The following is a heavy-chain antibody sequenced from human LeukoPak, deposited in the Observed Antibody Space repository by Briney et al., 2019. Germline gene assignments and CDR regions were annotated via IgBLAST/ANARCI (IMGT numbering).Heavy chain of an antibody. D-gene: IGHD3-22*01. Sequence: GGSLRLSCAASGFTFSSYSMNGVRQAPGKGLEWVSSISSSSSYIYYADSVKGRFTISRDNAKNSLYLQMNSLRAEDTAVYYCARENRNYYDSSGFDYWGQGTLVTVSS. CDR3: ARENRNYYDSSGFDY. CDR1: GFTFSSYS. V-gene: IGHV3-21*01. J-gene: IGHJ4*02. CDR2: ISSSSSYI.